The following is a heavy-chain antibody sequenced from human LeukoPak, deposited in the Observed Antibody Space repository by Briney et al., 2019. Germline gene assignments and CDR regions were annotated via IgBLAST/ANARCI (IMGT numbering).Heavy chain of an antibody. D-gene: IGHD4-17*01. CDR1: GFTFSIYA. V-gene: IGHV3-23*01. CDR2: ISGSGGST. CDR3: AKGAYGDYGQDY. J-gene: IGHJ4*02. Sequence: GGSLRISCAASGFTFSIYAMSWVRQAPGKGLEWVSSISGSGGSTYFADSVKGRFTISRDNSKNTLYLQMNSLRAEDTAIYFCAKGAYGDYGQDYWGQGTLVTVSS.